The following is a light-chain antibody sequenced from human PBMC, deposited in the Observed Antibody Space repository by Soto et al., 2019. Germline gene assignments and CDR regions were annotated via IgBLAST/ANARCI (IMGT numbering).Light chain of an antibody. V-gene: IGKV3-20*01. J-gene: IGKJ1*01. Sequence: EIVLTQSPGTRSFPPGETATLSFRPSQSVSSSYLAWYQQKPGQAPRLLIYGASSRATGIPDRFSGSGSGTDFTLTISRLEPEDFAVYYCQQYGSSLQWTFGQGTKVDIK. CDR3: QQYGSSLQWT. CDR1: QSVSSSY. CDR2: GAS.